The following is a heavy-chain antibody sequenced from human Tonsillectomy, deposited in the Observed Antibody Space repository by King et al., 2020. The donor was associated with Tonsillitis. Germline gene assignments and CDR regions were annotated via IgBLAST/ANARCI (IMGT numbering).Heavy chain of an antibody. Sequence: HVQLVESGGGVVQPGRSLRLSCAASGFIFSKYGMHWVRQAPGKGLEWVAIISYDERNKYYGDSVKGRFTMSRDNSKNTLYLQMNSLRAEDTAVYYCARDCRDYNLGGDVLDIWGQGTMVTVSS. V-gene: IGHV3-33*05. D-gene: IGHD5-24*01. CDR2: ISYDERNK. J-gene: IGHJ3*02. CDR1: GFIFSKYG. CDR3: ARDCRDYNLGGDVLDI.